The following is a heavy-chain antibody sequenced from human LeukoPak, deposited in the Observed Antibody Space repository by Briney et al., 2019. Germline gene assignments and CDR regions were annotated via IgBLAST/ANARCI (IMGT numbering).Heavy chain of an antibody. Sequence: GGSLRLSCAASGFTFSTYWMIWVRQAPGKGMEWVGNIKQDGSEKYYGDSVKGRFTISRDNAKNSLYLQMNSLRAEDTAIYYCARDSAGNDYWGQGTLVTVSS. CDR1: GFTFSTYW. D-gene: IGHD6-13*01. J-gene: IGHJ4*02. V-gene: IGHV3-7*01. CDR2: IKQDGSEK. CDR3: ARDSAGNDY.